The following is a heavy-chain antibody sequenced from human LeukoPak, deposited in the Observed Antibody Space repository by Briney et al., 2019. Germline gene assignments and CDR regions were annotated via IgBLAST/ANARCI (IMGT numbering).Heavy chain of an antibody. J-gene: IGHJ4*02. CDR2: IYGSGTT. Sequence: AETLSLTCTVSGGSIRSYWSWIRQPAGKGLEWIGRIYGSGTTNYNPSLKTRVTMSVDTSNNQFSLTLSSVTAADTAVYYCARVARCTSCFDVDYWGQGTLVTVSS. D-gene: IGHD2-2*01. CDR3: ARVARCTSCFDVDY. CDR1: GGSIRSY. V-gene: IGHV4-4*07.